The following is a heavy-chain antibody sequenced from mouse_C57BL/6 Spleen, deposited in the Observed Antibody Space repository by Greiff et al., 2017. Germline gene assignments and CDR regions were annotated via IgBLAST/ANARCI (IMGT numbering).Heavy chain of an antibody. Sequence: EVKLVESGGGLVQPGGSLSLSCAASGFTFTDYYMSWVRQPPGKALEWLGFIRNTANGYTTEYSASVKGRFTISRDNSQSILYLQMNALRAEDSATYYCARAYDYDGDWFAYWGQGTLVTVSA. J-gene: IGHJ3*01. CDR3: ARAYDYDGDWFAY. CDR2: IRNTANGYTT. V-gene: IGHV7-3*01. D-gene: IGHD2-4*01. CDR1: GFTFTDYY.